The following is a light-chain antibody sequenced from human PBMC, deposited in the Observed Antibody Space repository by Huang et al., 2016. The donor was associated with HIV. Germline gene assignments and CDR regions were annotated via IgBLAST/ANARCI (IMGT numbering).Light chain of an antibody. CDR3: MQGLQSGYT. J-gene: IGKJ2*01. V-gene: IGKV2-28*01. CDR2: LGA. Sequence: EIVMTQSPLSLAVTPGEPASISCRSSQSLLQSNKYNYLDWYLQKPGQSPQLLIYLGANRASGGPGRFSGSGSGTDFTLEISRVEAEDVGVYYCMQGLQSGYTFGQGTRLEIK. CDR1: QSLLQSNKYNY.